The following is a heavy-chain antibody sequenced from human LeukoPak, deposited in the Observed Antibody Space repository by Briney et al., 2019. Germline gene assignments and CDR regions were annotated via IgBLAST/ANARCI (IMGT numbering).Heavy chain of an antibody. V-gene: IGHV1-2*02. Sequence: ASVTVSCKASGYTFTGYYMHWVRQAPGQGLEWMGWINPNSGGTNYAQKFQGRVTMTRDTSISTAYMELSRLRSDDTAVYYCARDLYYYYYGMDVWGQGTTVTVSS. J-gene: IGHJ6*02. CDR2: INPNSGGT. CDR3: ARDLYYYYYGMDV. CDR1: GYTFTGYY.